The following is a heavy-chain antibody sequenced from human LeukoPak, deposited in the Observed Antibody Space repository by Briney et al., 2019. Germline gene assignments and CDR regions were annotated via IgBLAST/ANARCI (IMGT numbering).Heavy chain of an antibody. J-gene: IGHJ1*01. V-gene: IGHV3-66*04. CDR2: IYSGGST. CDR1: GLTVSSNY. D-gene: IGHD4-17*01. Sequence: PGGSLRLSCAASGLTVSSNYMSWVRQAPGKGLERVSVIYSGGSTYYADSVKGRFTISRDNSKNTLYLQMNSLRAEDAAVYYCARLYGDYVGYFQHWGQGTLVTVSS. CDR3: ARLYGDYVGYFQH.